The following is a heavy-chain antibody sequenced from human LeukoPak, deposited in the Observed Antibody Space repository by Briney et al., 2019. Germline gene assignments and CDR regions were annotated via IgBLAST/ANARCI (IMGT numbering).Heavy chain of an antibody. D-gene: IGHD1-26*01. Sequence: GGSLRLSCAASGFTFSNAWMSWVRQAPGKGLEWVGRIKSKTYGGTTDYAAPVKGRFTISRDDSKDTVYLEMNSLKTEDTAVYYCTTNSGSYSYDDFDIWGQGTMVTVSS. CDR1: GFTFSNAW. J-gene: IGHJ3*02. V-gene: IGHV3-15*01. CDR2: IKSKTYGGTT. CDR3: TTNSGSYSYDDFDI.